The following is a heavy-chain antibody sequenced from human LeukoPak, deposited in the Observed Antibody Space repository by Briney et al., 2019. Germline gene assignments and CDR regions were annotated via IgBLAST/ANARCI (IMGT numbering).Heavy chain of an antibody. Sequence: GGSLRLSCAASGFTFSSYSMNWVRQAPGKGLECVSSISSSSSYIYYADSVKGRFTISRDNSKNTLYLQMNSLRADDTSVYYCARDYYDRSGYFYFDSWGQGTLVTVSP. CDR1: GFTFSSYS. V-gene: IGHV3-21*01. CDR3: ARDYYDRSGYFYFDS. J-gene: IGHJ4*02. D-gene: IGHD3-22*01. CDR2: ISSSSSYI.